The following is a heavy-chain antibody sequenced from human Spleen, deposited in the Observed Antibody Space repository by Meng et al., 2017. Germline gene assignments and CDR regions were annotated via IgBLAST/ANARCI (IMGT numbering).Heavy chain of an antibody. D-gene: IGHD5-24*01. CDR2: IDWDDDK. CDR1: GFSLSTSGMC. V-gene: IGHV2-70*01. J-gene: IGHJ4*02. CDR3: ARITGMEMATYYFDY. Sequence: SGPTLVKPTQTLTLTCTFSGFSLSTSGMCVSWIRQPPGKALEWLALIDWDDDKYYSTSLKTRLTISKDTSKNQVVLTMTNMDPVDTATYYCARITGMEMATYYFDYWGQGTLVTVSS.